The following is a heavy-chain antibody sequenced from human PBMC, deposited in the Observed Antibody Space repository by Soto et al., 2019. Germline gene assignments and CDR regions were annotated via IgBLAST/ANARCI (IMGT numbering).Heavy chain of an antibody. D-gene: IGHD3-22*01. J-gene: IGHJ4*02. CDR1: GFTFSSYA. CDR3: ARAEYYYDTSGQTVDY. Sequence: GSLRLSCAASGFTFSSYAMHWVRQAPGKGLEWVAVISYDGSNKYYADSVKGRFTISRDNSENTLYLQMNSLRAEDTAVYYCARAEYYYDTSGQTVDYWGQGTLVTVSS. CDR2: ISYDGSNK. V-gene: IGHV3-30-3*01.